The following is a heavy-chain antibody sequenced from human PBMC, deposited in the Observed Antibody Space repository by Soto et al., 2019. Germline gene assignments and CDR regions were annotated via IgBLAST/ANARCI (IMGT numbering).Heavy chain of an antibody. CDR3: ARAAW. Sequence: GDSLRLACAASGVTFSSSWMSWVRQAPGKGLEWVANIKPDGSEIYYVDSVKGRFTISRDNAKNSLYLQMSSLRAEDTAVYYCARAAWWGQGT. V-gene: IGHV3-7*05. J-gene: IGHJ4*02. CDR1: GVTFSSSW. CDR2: IKPDGSEI.